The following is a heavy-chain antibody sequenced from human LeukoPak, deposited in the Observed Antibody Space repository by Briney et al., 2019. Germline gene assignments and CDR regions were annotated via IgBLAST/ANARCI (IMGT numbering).Heavy chain of an antibody. J-gene: IGHJ4*02. CDR1: GFTFSDQW. CDR2: IYRDGSAT. V-gene: IGHV3-7*01. CDR3: AALDTAKGPLPD. D-gene: IGHD2-15*01. Sequence: GGSLRLSCAASGFTFSDQWMSWVRQAPGKGLEWVASIYRDGSATYYVDSVKGRFTISRDNAQNLLFLQMNSLRVEDTAVYYCAALDTAKGPLPDWGQGILVTVSS.